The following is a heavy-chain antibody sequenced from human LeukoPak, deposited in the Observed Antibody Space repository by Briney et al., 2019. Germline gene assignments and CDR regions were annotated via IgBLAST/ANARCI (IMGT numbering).Heavy chain of an antibody. D-gene: IGHD3-22*01. V-gene: IGHV1-3*01. J-gene: IGHJ6*02. CDR3: ARALRDLYYYDSSGYYNYYYGMDV. Sequence: ASVKVSCKASGYTFTSYAMHWVRQAPGQRLEWMGWINAGNGNTKYSQKFQGRVTITADESTSTAYMELSSLRSEDTAVYYCARALRDLYYYDSSGYYNYYYGMDVWGQGTTVTVSS. CDR2: INAGNGNT. CDR1: GYTFTSYA.